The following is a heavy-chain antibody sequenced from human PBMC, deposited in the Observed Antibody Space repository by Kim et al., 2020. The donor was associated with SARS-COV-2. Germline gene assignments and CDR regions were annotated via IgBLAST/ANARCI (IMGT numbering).Heavy chain of an antibody. CDR2: FDPEDGET. V-gene: IGHV1-24*01. J-gene: IGHJ4*02. CDR3: ATDQGYYDSSGYYFLDY. CDR1: GYTLTELS. D-gene: IGHD3-22*01. Sequence: ASVKVSCKVSGYTLTELSMHWVRQAPGKGLEWMGGFDPEDGETIYAQKFQGRVTMTEDTSTDTAYMELSSLRSEDTAVYYCATDQGYYDSSGYYFLDYWGQGTLVTVSS.